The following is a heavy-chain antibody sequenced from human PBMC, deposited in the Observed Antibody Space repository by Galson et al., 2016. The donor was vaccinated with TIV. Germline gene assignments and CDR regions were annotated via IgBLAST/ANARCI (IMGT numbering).Heavy chain of an antibody. D-gene: IGHD5-18*01. CDR1: GDTFSSYV. Sequence: SVKVSCKASGDTFSSYVFNWVRLAPGQGLEWMGGIIPLFRTTNYAQKFQGRVTITADESTNTAYMELNSLSSGDTAVYFCASDRNTAFDTYHYYYGMDVWGQGTTVTVSS. V-gene: IGHV1-69*13. CDR3: ASDRNTAFDTYHYYYGMDV. CDR2: IIPLFRTT. J-gene: IGHJ6*02.